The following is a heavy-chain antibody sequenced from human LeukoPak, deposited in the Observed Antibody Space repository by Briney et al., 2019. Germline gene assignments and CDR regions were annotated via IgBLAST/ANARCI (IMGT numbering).Heavy chain of an antibody. V-gene: IGHV4-39*07. D-gene: IGHD3-16*01. Sequence: SETLSLTCTVSGGSISSSSYYWGWIRQPPGKGLEWIGSIYYSGSTYYNPSLKSRVTISVDASKNQFSLKLSSVTAADTAVYYCARAEVGESYYFDYWGQGTLVTVSS. CDR3: ARAEVGESYYFDY. J-gene: IGHJ4*02. CDR2: IYYSGST. CDR1: GGSISSSSYY.